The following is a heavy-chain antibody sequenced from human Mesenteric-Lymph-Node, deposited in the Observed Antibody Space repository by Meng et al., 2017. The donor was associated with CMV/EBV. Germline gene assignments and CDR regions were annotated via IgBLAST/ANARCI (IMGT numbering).Heavy chain of an antibody. V-gene: IGHV1-69*05. J-gene: IGHJ6*02. Sequence: SVKVSCKASGGTFTSYVISWVRQAPGQGLEWMGGIIPIFGTANCAQKFQGRVTITTDESTSTAYMELSSLRSEDTAVYYCARMNSGKNSSGRYYYYYGMDVWGQGTTVTVSS. CDR1: GGTFTSYV. CDR2: IIPIFGTA. CDR3: ARMNSGKNSSGRYYYYYGMDV. D-gene: IGHD6-6*01.